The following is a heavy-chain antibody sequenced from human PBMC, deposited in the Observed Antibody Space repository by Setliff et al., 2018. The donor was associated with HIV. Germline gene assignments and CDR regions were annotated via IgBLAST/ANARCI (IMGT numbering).Heavy chain of an antibody. CDR1: GYTFTDYY. Sequence: ASVKVSCKASGYTFTDYYIHWVRQAPGRGLEWMGWINPNSSDTNYAQKFQGRVTMTRDTSISTAYMELSRLRSDDTAVYYCARRVPPIPSGDLDYWSQGTLFTVSS. CDR2: INPNSSDT. V-gene: IGHV1-2*02. CDR3: ARRVPPIPSGDLDY. J-gene: IGHJ4*02. D-gene: IGHD4-17*01.